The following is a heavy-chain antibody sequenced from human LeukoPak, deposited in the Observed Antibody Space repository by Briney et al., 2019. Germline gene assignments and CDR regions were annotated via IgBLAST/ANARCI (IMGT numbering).Heavy chain of an antibody. CDR1: GFMFSDYF. J-gene: IGHJ4*02. CDR2: ISSNSKYT. V-gene: IGHV3-11*05. Sequence: KSGGSLRLSCAASGFMFSDYFMSWIRQAPGKELEWISYISSNSKYTKYADSVKGRFTISRDNAKKSLYLQMNSLRAEDTAVYYCARDNGNKYYFDYWGQGTLVTVSP. CDR3: ARDNGNKYYFDY. D-gene: IGHD2-8*01.